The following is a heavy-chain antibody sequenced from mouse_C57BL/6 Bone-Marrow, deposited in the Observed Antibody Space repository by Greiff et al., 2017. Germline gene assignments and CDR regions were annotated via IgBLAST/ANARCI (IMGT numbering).Heavy chain of an antibody. CDR1: GYTFPSYW. V-gene: IGHV1-55*01. CDR3: ANMFFAY. J-gene: IGHJ3*01. CDR2: IYPGSGSP. Sequence: VQLQQPGAELVKPGASVKMSCKASGYTFPSYWITWVKQRPGQGLGWIGDIYPGSGSPNYNEKFKSKATLSVDTSSSTAYMQLSSLTSEDSAVYYCANMFFAYWGQGTLVTVSA.